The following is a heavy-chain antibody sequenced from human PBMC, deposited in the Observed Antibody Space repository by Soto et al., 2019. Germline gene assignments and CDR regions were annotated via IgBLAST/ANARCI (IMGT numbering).Heavy chain of an antibody. Sequence: GGSLRLSCAASGFTFSSYAMSWVRQAPGKGLEWVSAISGSGGSTYYADSVKGRFTISRDNSKNTLYLQMNSLRAEDTAVYYCAKGVQYYYDSTLFDYWGQGTLVTVSS. J-gene: IGHJ4*02. V-gene: IGHV3-23*01. CDR1: GFTFSSYA. CDR2: ISGSGGST. D-gene: IGHD3-22*01. CDR3: AKGVQYYYDSTLFDY.